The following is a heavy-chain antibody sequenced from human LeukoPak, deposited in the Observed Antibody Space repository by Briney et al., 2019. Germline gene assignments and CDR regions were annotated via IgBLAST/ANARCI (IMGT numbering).Heavy chain of an antibody. CDR3: AKAIRGYSYGYGY. CDR1: GFTFSGSA. V-gene: IGHV3-21*04. Sequence: GGSLRLSCAASGFTFSGSAMHWVRQAPGKGLEWVSSISSSSSYIYYADSVKGRFTISRDNAKNSLYLQMNSLRAEDTAVYYCAKAIRGYSYGYGYWGQGTLVTVSS. D-gene: IGHD5-18*01. J-gene: IGHJ4*02. CDR2: ISSSSSYI.